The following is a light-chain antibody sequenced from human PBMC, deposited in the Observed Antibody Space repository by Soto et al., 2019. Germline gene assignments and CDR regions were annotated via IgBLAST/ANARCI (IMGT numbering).Light chain of an antibody. CDR3: SSYAGSNTVV. J-gene: IGLJ2*01. CDR1: RSDVGGYHY. V-gene: IGLV2-8*01. CDR2: EVS. Sequence: QSALTQPPSASGSPGQSVTISCTGTRSDVGGYHYVSWYQQHPGKAPKLMIYEVSKRPSGVPDRFSGSQSGNTASLTVSGLQAEDEADYYCSSYAGSNTVVFGGGTKLTVL.